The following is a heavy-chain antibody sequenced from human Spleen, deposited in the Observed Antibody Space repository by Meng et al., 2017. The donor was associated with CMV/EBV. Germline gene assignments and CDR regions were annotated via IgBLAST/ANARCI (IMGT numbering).Heavy chain of an antibody. D-gene: IGHD3-10*01. CDR1: GGSISSGDYY. Sequence: QGQVQESGPGLVKPSQTLSLTCTVSGGSISSGDYYWSWIRQPPGKGLEWIGYIYYSGSTYYNPSLKSRVTISVDTSKNQFSLKLSSVTAADTAVYYCASGFTMVRGVPDWYFDLWGRGTLVTVSS. CDR3: ASGFTMVRGVPDWYFDL. CDR2: IYYSGST. V-gene: IGHV4-30-4*08. J-gene: IGHJ2*01.